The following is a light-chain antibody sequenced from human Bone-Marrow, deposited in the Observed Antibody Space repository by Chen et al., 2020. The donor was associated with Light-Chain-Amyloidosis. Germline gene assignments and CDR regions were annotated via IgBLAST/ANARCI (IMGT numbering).Light chain of an antibody. V-gene: IGLV3-25*03. Sequence: SYELTQPPSVSVSPGQTARITCSGDDLPTKYAYWYQQKPGQAPELVIHRDTERPSGISERFSGSSSGTTATLTISGVQAEAEADYHCQSADSSGTYEVIFGGGTKLTVL. CDR2: RDT. J-gene: IGLJ2*01. CDR3: QSADSSGTYEVI. CDR1: DLPTKY.